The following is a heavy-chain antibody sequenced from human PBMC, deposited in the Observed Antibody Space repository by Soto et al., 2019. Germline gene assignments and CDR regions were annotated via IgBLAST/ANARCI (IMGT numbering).Heavy chain of an antibody. V-gene: IGHV3-30*18. CDR3: AKIIHIPTMASNYYYYGMDV. J-gene: IGHJ6*02. CDR1: VFTFSSYG. D-gene: IGHD3-10*01. Sequence: SLRLSCAASVFTFSSYGMHWVRQAPGKGLEWVAVISYDGSNKYYADSVKGRFTISRDNSKNTLYLQMNSLRAEDTAVYYCAKIIHIPTMASNYYYYGMDVWGQGTTVTVSS. CDR2: ISYDGSNK.